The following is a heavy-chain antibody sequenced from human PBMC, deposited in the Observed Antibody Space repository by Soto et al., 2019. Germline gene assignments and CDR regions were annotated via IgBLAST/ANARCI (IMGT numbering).Heavy chain of an antibody. Sequence: SETLSLTCTVSGGSISSSSYYWGWIRQPPGKGLEWIGSIYYSGSTYYNPSLQSRVTISVDTSKNQFSLKLSSVTAADTAVYYCARHPDYYDSSGHIDYWGQGTLVTV. J-gene: IGHJ4*02. CDR2: IYYSGST. CDR3: ARHPDYYDSSGHIDY. D-gene: IGHD3-22*01. CDR1: GGSISSSSYY. V-gene: IGHV4-39*01.